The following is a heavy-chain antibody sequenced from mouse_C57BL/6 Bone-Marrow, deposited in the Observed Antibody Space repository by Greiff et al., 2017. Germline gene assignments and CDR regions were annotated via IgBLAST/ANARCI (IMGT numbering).Heavy chain of an antibody. CDR1: GFNIKDYY. CDR3: ARCPPIITTVVATDAMDY. D-gene: IGHD1-1*01. J-gene: IGHJ4*01. Sequence: VQLQQSGAELVKPGASVKLSCTASGFNIKDYYMHWVKQRTEQGLEWIGRIDPEDGETKYAPTFQGKATLTADTSSNTAYLPLSSLTSEDTAVYYCARCPPIITTVVATDAMDYWGQGTSVTVSS. CDR2: IDPEDGET. V-gene: IGHV14-2*01.